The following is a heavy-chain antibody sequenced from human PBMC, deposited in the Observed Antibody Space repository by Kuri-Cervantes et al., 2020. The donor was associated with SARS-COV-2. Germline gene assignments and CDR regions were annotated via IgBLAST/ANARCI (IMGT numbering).Heavy chain of an antibody. J-gene: IGHJ6*02. CDR1: GGSISSSSYY. Sequence: SETLSLTCTVSGGSISSSSYYWGWIRQPPGKGLEWIGYIYYSGSTNYNPSLKSRVTISVDTSKNQFSLKLSSVTAADTAVYYCARGFYFFSGYYYDGMDVWGQGTTVTVSS. CDR2: IYYSGST. V-gene: IGHV4-61*05. D-gene: IGHD2/OR15-2a*01. CDR3: ARGFYFFSGYYYDGMDV.